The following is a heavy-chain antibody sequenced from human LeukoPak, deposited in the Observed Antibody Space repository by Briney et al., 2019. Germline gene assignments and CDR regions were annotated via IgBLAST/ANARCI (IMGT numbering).Heavy chain of an antibody. V-gene: IGHV1-18*01. CDR1: GYIFTTYG. CDR3: AKLMDNNYDGSAFDH. J-gene: IGHJ4*02. D-gene: IGHD3-22*01. Sequence: ASVKVSCKASGYIFTTYGISWVRLAPGQGLEWVGWISTYNGNTNYAQKLQGRVSMTTDTSASTAYVELRSLTSDDTALYYCAKLMDNNYDGSAFDHWGQGTLVTVSS. CDR2: ISTYNGNT.